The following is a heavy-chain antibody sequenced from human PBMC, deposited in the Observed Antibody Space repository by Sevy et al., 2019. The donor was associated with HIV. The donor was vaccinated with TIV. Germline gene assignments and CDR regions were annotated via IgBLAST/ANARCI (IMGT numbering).Heavy chain of an antibody. J-gene: IGHJ4*02. CDR1: GRAINNYA. D-gene: IGHD6-13*01. CDR2: IIPKIGPA. V-gene: IGHV1-69*13. Sequence: ASVKVSCKVSGRAINNYAISWVRQAPGQGLEWMGGIIPKIGPANYGQKFQDRVTITADESTSIAYMELRSLRSEDTAIYDCAKSISWYASFDFWGQGTLVTVSS. CDR3: AKSISWYASFDF.